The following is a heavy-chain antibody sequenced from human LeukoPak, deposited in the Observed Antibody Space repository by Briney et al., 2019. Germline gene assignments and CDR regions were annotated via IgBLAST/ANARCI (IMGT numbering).Heavy chain of an antibody. CDR2: ISTNKGNT. Sequence: ASVKVSCKASGYTFSNYGISWVRQAPGQGLEWMGWISTNKGNTKSAQKNQGRVTMTTDTSTSTVHMELRSLRSDDTAVYYCARDLRGPRSYGYGYWGQGTLVTVSS. CDR3: ARDLRGPRSYGYGY. D-gene: IGHD5-18*01. CDR1: GYTFSNYG. J-gene: IGHJ4*02. V-gene: IGHV1-18*01.